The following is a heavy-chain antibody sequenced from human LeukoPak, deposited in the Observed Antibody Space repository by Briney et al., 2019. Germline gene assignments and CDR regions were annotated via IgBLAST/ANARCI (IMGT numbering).Heavy chain of an antibody. J-gene: IGHJ6*04. D-gene: IGHD3-10*02. CDR3: AELGITMIGGV. V-gene: IGHV3-23*01. CDR2: ISSIGGST. Sequence: GGSLRLSCAASQFTFSSYAMSWVRQAPGKVLEWVSGISSIGGSTVYADSVQGRFTISRDNAKNSLYLQMNSLRAEDTAVYYCAELGITMIGGVWGKGTTVTISS. CDR1: QFTFSSYA.